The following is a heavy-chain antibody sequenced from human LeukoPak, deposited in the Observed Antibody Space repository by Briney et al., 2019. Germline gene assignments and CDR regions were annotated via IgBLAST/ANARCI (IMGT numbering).Heavy chain of an antibody. J-gene: IGHJ5*02. D-gene: IGHD3-10*01. CDR2: VFYSGST. CDR3: ARRNYYGSGSYYA. CDR1: GGSITSSGSY. V-gene: IGHV4-39*01. Sequence: SSETLSLTCTVSGGSITSSGSYWGWIRQPPGEGLEWIASVFYSGSTYYNPSLKSRVTISVDTSKNQFSLRLSSVTAADTAVYYCARRNYYGSGSYYAWGQGALVTVSS.